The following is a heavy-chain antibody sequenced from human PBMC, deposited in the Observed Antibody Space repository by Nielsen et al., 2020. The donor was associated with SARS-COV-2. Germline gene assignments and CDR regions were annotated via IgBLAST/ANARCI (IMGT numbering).Heavy chain of an antibody. D-gene: IGHD1-26*01. J-gene: IGHJ4*02. CDR3: ARGIVLGVVGATTLSPYCFDY. V-gene: IGHV4-39*01. CDR1: GGSISSSSYY. CDR2: IYYSGST. Sequence: SETLSLTCTVSGGSISSSSYYWGWIRQPPGKGLEWIGSIYYSGSTYYNPSLKSRVTISVDTSKNQFSLKLSSVTAADTAVYYCARGIVLGVVGATTLSPYCFDYWGQGTLVTVSS.